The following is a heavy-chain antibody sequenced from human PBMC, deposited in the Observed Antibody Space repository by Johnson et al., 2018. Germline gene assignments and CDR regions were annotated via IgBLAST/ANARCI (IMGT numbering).Heavy chain of an antibody. Sequence: VQLGQSGGGLVQPGRSLRLSCAASGFTFDDYAMHWVRQAPGKGLEWVSGISWNSGSIGYADSVKGRFTISRDNAKNPLYLQMKSLRAEDTALYYCAKSPGGLRDAFDIWGQGTMVTVSS. V-gene: IGHV3-9*01. D-gene: IGHD5-12*01. CDR2: ISWNSGSI. J-gene: IGHJ3*02. CDR1: GFTFDDYA. CDR3: AKSPGGLRDAFDI.